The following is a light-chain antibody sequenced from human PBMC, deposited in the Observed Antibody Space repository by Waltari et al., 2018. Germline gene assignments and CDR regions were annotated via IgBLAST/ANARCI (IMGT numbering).Light chain of an antibody. CDR2: AVS. CDR3: SSYTSSSTLL. J-gene: IGLJ1*01. CDR1: SSDIGTYNY. V-gene: IGLV2-14*01. Sequence: QSALTQPASVSGSPGQSITISCTGPSSDIGTYNYVSWYQEHPGKAPKLMIFAVSNRPSGVSNRFSGSKSGNTASLTISGLQAEDEADYYCSSYTSSSTLLFGTGTKVTVL.